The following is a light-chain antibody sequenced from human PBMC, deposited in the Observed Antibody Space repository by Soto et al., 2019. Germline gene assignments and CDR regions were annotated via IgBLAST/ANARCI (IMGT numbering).Light chain of an antibody. Sequence: VMSQSPDTLYVSPGERVTLSCRASQSVRDNLAWYQQKPGQGPRLLVYRASTRTLGIPARFSGSESGTEFTLTISSLQSEDFAIYYCQQYNNWPPITFGQGTRLEIK. CDR1: QSVRDN. J-gene: IGKJ5*01. V-gene: IGKV3-15*01. CDR2: RAS. CDR3: QQYNNWPPIT.